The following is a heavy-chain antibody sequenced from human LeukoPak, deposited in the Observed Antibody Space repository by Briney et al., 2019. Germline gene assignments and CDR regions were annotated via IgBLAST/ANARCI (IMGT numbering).Heavy chain of an antibody. V-gene: IGHV3-23*01. J-gene: IGHJ5*02. CDR1: GFTFNSYS. Sequence: GGSLRLSCAASGFTFNSYSMNWVRQAPGKGLEWVSAISGSGGSTYYADSVKGRFTISRDNSKNTLYLQMNSLRAEDTAVYYCAKGGGGYYDILTGAHDWFDPWGQGTLVTVSS. CDR3: AKGGGGYYDILTGAHDWFDP. D-gene: IGHD3-9*01. CDR2: ISGSGGST.